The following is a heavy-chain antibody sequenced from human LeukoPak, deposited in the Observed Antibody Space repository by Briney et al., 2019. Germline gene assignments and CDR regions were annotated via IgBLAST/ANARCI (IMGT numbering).Heavy chain of an antibody. D-gene: IGHD3-22*01. Sequence: SVKVACKASGGTFSSYAISWVRQAPGQGLEWMGGIIPIFGTANYAQKFQGRATITTDESTSTAYMELSSLRSEDTAVYYCARDLGYYYDSSGYYPSHAFDIWGQGTMVTVSS. V-gene: IGHV1-69*05. CDR3: ARDLGYYYDSSGYYPSHAFDI. CDR1: GGTFSSYA. J-gene: IGHJ3*02. CDR2: IIPIFGTA.